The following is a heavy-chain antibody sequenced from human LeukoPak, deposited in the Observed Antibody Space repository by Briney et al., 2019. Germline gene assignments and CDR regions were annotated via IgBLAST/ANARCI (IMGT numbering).Heavy chain of an antibody. CDR1: GFTFSSYA. J-gene: IGHJ4*02. D-gene: IGHD5-12*01. V-gene: IGHV3-64D*09. Sequence: GGSLRLSCSAPGFTFSSYAMHWVRQAPGKGLEYVSAISSNGGSTYYADSVKGRFTISRDNSKNTLYLQMSSLRAEDTAVYYCARGGYSGYDYVVYWGQGTLVTVSS. CDR2: ISSNGGST. CDR3: ARGGYSGYDYVVY.